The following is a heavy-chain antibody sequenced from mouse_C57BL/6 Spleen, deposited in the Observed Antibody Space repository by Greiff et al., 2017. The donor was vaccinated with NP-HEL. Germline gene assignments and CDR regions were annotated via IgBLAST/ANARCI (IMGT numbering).Heavy chain of an antibody. V-gene: IGHV1-69*01. J-gene: IGHJ1*03. D-gene: IGHD1-1*01. Sequence: QVQLQQSGAELVMPGASVKLSCKASGYTFTSYWMHWVKQRPGQGLEWIGEIDPSDSYTNYNQKFKGKSTLTVDKSSSTAYMQLSSLTSEDSAVYYCARYDGSSFWWYFDVWGTGTTVTVSS. CDR3: ARYDGSSFWWYFDV. CDR2: IDPSDSYT. CDR1: GYTFTSYW.